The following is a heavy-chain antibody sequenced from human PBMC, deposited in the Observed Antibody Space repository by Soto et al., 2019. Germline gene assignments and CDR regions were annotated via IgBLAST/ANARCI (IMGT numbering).Heavy chain of an antibody. V-gene: IGHV3-23*01. CDR1: GFTFSSYA. Sequence: EVQLLESGGGLVQPGGSLRLSCAASGFTFSSYAMSWVRQAPGKGLEWVSAISAGGGSTYYADSMKGRFTIPRDNSKNTLYLQMNSLRAEDTAVYYCAKRKQWQEKLSFDYWGQGTLVTVSS. D-gene: IGHD6-19*01. CDR2: ISAGGGST. J-gene: IGHJ4*02. CDR3: AKRKQWQEKLSFDY.